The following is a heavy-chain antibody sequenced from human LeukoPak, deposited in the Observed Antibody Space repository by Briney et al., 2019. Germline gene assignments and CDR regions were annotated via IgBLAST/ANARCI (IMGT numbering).Heavy chain of an antibody. V-gene: IGHV4-4*07. J-gene: IGHJ5*02. CDR3: ARDRPYYDILTGYYKGQTWFDP. Sequence: SETLSLTCTVSGGSISSYYWSWIRQPAGKGLEWIGRIYTSGSTNYNPSLKSRVTMSVDTSKNQFSLQLSSVTAADTAVYYCARDRPYYDILTGYYKGQTWFDPWGQGTLVTVSS. CDR2: IYTSGST. D-gene: IGHD3-9*01. CDR1: GGSISSYY.